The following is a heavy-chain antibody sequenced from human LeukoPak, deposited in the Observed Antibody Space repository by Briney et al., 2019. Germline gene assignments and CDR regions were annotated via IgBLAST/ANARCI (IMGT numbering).Heavy chain of an antibody. CDR1: GGSINSYY. D-gene: IGHD5-24*01. V-gene: IGHV4-59*01. CDR3: ARARDGHINNWFDP. CDR2: IYHSGST. Sequence: SETLSLTCTVSGGSINSYYWSWIRQPPGKGLEWIGYIYHSGSTEYNPSLKSRVTISVDTSKNQFSLKMSSVTAADTAVYYCARARDGHINNWFDPWGQGTLVTVSS. J-gene: IGHJ5*02.